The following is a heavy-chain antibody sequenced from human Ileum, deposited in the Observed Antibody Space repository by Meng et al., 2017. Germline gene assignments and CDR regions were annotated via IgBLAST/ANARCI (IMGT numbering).Heavy chain of an antibody. CDR3: ARLHCTNGVCYRADYFDY. J-gene: IGHJ4*02. D-gene: IGHD2-8*01. V-gene: IGHV5-51*01. CDR2: IYPGDSDT. Sequence: GESLKISCKGSGYSFTSYWIGWVRQMPGKGLEWMGIIYPGDSDTRYSPSFQGQVTISADKSISTAYLQWSSLKASDTAVYYCARLHCTNGVCYRADYFDYWGQGTLVTVSS. CDR1: GYSFTSYW.